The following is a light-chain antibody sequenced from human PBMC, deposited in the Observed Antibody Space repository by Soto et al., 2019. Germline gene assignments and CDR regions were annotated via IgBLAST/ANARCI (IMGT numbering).Light chain of an antibody. CDR2: EVT. CDR3: CSYAGSSTYV. CDR1: SSDVGTYHL. J-gene: IGLJ1*01. Sequence: QSALTQPASVSGSPGQSITISCTGTSSDVGTYHLVSWYQQHPGKAPKVMIYEVTKRPSGVSNRFSGSKSGNTASLTISGLQAEDEADYYCCSYAGSSTYVFRTGTKVTVL. V-gene: IGLV2-23*02.